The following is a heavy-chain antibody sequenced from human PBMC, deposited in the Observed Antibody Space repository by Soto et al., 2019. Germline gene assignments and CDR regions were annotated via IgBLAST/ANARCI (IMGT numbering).Heavy chain of an antibody. D-gene: IGHD5-12*01. CDR1: GFTVSSNY. CDR3: ARIVTTYLTLDY. CDR2: IYSGGST. V-gene: IGHV3-53*01. Sequence: GGSLRLSCAASGFTVSSNYMSWVRQAPGKGLEWVSVIYSGGSTYYADSVKGRFTISRDNSKNTLYLQMNSLRAEDTAVYYCARIVTTYLTLDYWGQGTLVTVSS. J-gene: IGHJ4*02.